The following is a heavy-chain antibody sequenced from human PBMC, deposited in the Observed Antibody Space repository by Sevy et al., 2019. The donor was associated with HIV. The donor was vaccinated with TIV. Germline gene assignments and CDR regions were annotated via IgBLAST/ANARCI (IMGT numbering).Heavy chain of an antibody. V-gene: IGHV4-39*01. CDR1: GGPISSDSFL. CDR2: ISYSGNT. J-gene: IGHJ6*02. Sequence: SETLSLTCTVSGGPISSDSFLCGWIRQPPGEGLSWIGSISYSGNTYYDPSLKSRITVDLDTSKKQFSLELTSVTGADTATYYCARHLHFYGIDVWGPGTTVTVSS. CDR3: ARHLHFYGIDV. D-gene: IGHD3-3*02.